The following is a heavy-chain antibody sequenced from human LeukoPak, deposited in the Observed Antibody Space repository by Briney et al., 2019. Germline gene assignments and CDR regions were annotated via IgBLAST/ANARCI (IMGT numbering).Heavy chain of an antibody. V-gene: IGHV3-7*01. J-gene: IGHJ4*02. CDR3: AREGGGMITFGGATY. CDR1: GFTFSSYW. CDR2: IKQDGSEK. D-gene: IGHD3-16*01. Sequence: GGSLRLSCAASGFTFSSYWMSWVRQAPGKGLEWVANIKQDGSEKYYVDSVKGRFTISRDNAKNSLYLQMNSLRAEDTAVYYCAREGGGMITFGGATYWGQGTLVTVSS.